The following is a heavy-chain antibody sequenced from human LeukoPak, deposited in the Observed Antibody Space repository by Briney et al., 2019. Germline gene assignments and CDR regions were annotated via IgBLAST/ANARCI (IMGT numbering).Heavy chain of an antibody. CDR1: GYSFTSYW. V-gene: IGHV5-51*01. Sequence: GESLKISCKGSGYSFTSYWIGWMRQMPGKGLEWMGIIYPGDSDIRYSPSFQGQVTISADKSISTAYLQWSSLKASDTAMYYCARCLIAAAGTPGAFDIWGQGTMVTVSS. CDR3: ARCLIAAAGTPGAFDI. D-gene: IGHD6-13*01. CDR2: IYPGDSDI. J-gene: IGHJ3*02.